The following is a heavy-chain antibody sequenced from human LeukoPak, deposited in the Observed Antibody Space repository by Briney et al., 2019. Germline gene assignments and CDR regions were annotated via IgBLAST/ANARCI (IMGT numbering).Heavy chain of an antibody. V-gene: IGHV1-2*02. Sequence: ASVKVSCKASGYTFTGYYMHWVRQAPGQGLEWMGWINPNSGGTNYAQKFQGRVTMTRDTSISTAYMELSRLRSDDTAVYYCAGPLGGSGWSPFDYWGQGTLVTVSS. D-gene: IGHD6-19*01. CDR1: GYTFTGYY. CDR2: INPNSGGT. J-gene: IGHJ4*02. CDR3: AGPLGGSGWSPFDY.